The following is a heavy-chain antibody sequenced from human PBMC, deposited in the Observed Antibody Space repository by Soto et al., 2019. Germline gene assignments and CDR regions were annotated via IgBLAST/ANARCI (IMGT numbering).Heavy chain of an antibody. D-gene: IGHD6-19*01. J-gene: IGHJ3*02. V-gene: IGHV3-23*01. Sequence: EVQLLESGGGLVQPGGSLRLSCAASGFTFSSYAMSWVRQAPGKGLEWVSAISGSGGSTYYADSVKGRFTISRDNSKNTLYLQMNSLRGEDTAVYYCAKDFVRRVAGISKAFWAFDIWGQGTMVTVSS. CDR2: ISGSGGST. CDR3: AKDFVRRVAGISKAFWAFDI. CDR1: GFTFSSYA.